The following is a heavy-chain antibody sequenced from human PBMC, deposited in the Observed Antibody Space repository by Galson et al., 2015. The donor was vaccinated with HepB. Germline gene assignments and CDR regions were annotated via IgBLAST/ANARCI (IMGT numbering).Heavy chain of an antibody. V-gene: IGHV1-18*01. Sequence: SVKVSCKASGYTFTSYGISWVRQAPEQGLEWMGWISPYNGNTSYAQNLQGRVTMTTDTSTSTAYMELRSLRSDDTAVYYCARDRFGSGWDDAFDIWGQGTMVTVSS. CDR1: GYTFTSYG. J-gene: IGHJ3*02. CDR3: ARDRFGSGWDDAFDI. D-gene: IGHD6-19*01. CDR2: ISPYNGNT.